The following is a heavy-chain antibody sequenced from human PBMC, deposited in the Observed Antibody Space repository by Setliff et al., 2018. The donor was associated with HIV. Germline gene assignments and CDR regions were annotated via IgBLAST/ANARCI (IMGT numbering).Heavy chain of an antibody. CDR3: ARGTYYYDSSGFRDAFDI. D-gene: IGHD3-22*01. CDR1: GGSINSTSYY. CDR2: IYHTGST. Sequence: SETLSLTCTVSGGSINSTSYYWGWIRQPPGNGLEWIGSIYHTGSTYYKPSLKSRVTISVDTSKKQFSLKLRSVTAADTAVYYCARGTYYYDSSGFRDAFDIWGQGTMVT. J-gene: IGHJ3*02. V-gene: IGHV4-39*01.